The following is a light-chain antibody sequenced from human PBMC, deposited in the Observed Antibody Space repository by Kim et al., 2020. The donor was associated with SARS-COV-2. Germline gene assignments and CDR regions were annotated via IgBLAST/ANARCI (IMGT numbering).Light chain of an antibody. CDR2: YDS. V-gene: IGLV3-21*04. CDR3: QVWDVGHPV. CDR1: NIGSKG. J-gene: IGLJ7*01. Sequence: SYELTQPPSVSVAPGKTARITCGGNNIGSKGVHWCQQKPGQAPALVIYYDSDRPSGIPERFSGSKSGNTATLTINRVEAGDEADYFCQVWDVGHPVFRGGTQLTVL.